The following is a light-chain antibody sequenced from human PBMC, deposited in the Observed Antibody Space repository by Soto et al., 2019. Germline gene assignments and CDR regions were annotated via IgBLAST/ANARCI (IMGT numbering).Light chain of an antibody. Sequence: EIVMTQSPATLSVSPGERATLSCRASQSVSSNLAWYQQKPGQAPRLFIYGASTRATGIPARFSGSGSGTAFTLTLSSLQSEDVSVYYCQQYNNWPITFGPGTKVDIK. CDR2: GAS. CDR1: QSVSSN. V-gene: IGKV3-15*01. J-gene: IGKJ3*01. CDR3: QQYNNWPIT.